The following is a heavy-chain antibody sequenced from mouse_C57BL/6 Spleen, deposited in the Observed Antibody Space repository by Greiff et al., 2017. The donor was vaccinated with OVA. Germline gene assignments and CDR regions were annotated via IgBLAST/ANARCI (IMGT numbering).Heavy chain of an antibody. D-gene: IGHD2-4*01. CDR2: IWSGGST. J-gene: IGHJ2*01. Sequence: VKVEESGPGLVQPSQSLSITCTVSGFSLTSYGVHWVRQSPGKGLEWLGVIWSGGSTDYNAAFISRLSISKDNSKSQVFFKMNSLQADDTAIYYCARNYDYDGDFDYWGQGTTLTVSS. CDR3: ARNYDYDGDFDY. V-gene: IGHV2-2*01. CDR1: GFSLTSYG.